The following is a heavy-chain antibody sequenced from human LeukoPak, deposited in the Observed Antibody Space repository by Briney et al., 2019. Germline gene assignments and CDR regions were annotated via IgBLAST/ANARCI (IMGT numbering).Heavy chain of an antibody. CDR1: GGSFNGYY. CDR2: INYSGKT. Sequence: RPSETLSLTCAVSGGSFNGYYCSWIRRPPGKELEWIGEINYSGKTTYNPSLKSRLTISADMYKNQFSLNLKSVTAADTAVYYCTTGAGRRSLGYSRNWGQGNQVIVTA. CDR3: TTGAGRRSLGYSRN. V-gene: IGHV4-34*01. J-gene: IGHJ4*02. D-gene: IGHD1-26*01.